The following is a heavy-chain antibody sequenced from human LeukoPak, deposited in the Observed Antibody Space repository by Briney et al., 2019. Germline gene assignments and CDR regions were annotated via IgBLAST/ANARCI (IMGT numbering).Heavy chain of an antibody. D-gene: IGHD2-8*01. CDR2: ISGSGGST. Sequence: PGGSLRLSCAASGFTFSSYAMSWVRQAPGKGLEWVSAISGSGGSTYYADSVKGRFTISRGNSKNTLYLQMNSLRAEDTVVYYCAKDRTIVLMVCAEYDSSGSGAFDIWGQGTMVTVSS. V-gene: IGHV3-23*01. J-gene: IGHJ3*02. CDR1: GFTFSSYA. CDR3: AKDRTIVLMVCAEYDSSGSGAFDI.